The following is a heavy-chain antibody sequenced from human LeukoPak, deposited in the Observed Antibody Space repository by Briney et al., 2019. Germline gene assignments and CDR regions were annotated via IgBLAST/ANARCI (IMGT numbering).Heavy chain of an antibody. V-gene: IGHV3-30*09. CDR3: ARDLGDIAAAGTLY. J-gene: IGHJ4*02. CDR1: GFTFSSYA. CDR2: ISYDGSNK. D-gene: IGHD6-13*01. Sequence: GRSLRLSCAASGFTFSSYAMHWVRQAPGKGLEWVAVISYDGSNKYYADSVKGRFAISRDNSKNTLYLQMNSLRAEDTAVYYCARDLGDIAAAGTLYWGQGTLVTVSS.